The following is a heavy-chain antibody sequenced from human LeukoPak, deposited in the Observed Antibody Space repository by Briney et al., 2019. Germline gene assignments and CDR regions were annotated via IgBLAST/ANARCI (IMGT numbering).Heavy chain of an antibody. CDR2: RYYSGDST. V-gene: IGHV3-23*01. D-gene: IGHD6-19*01. CDR1: GFTLSSYE. Sequence: GGSLRLSCTASGFTLSSYEMTWLRQAPGKGLEGVSRRYYSGDSTYYADSVKGRFTLSRDNSKSTLFLQLSSRRAGDTAVYYCTRNSGWYGVSWGQGTLVTVSS. J-gene: IGHJ4*02. CDR3: TRNSGWYGVS.